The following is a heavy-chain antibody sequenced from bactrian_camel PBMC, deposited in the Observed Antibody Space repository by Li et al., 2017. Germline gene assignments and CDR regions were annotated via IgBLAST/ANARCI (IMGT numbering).Heavy chain of an antibody. D-gene: IGHD6*01. J-gene: IGHJ4*01. V-gene: IGHV3S40*01. Sequence: VQLVESGGGLVQPGGSLRLSCAASGFTFHENDMSWVRQAPGKGLEWVSVISSTDDSTYYADSVRGRFTVSRDNAKNTLYLQLNSLKTEDTAMYYCKTESSGRINWYCAKGYLGQGTQVTVS. CDR2: ISSTDDST. CDR1: GFTFHEND.